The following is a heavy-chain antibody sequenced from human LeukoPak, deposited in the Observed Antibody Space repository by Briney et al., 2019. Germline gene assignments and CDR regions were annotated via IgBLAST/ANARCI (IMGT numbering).Heavy chain of an antibody. CDR3: AKDRQCLDY. J-gene: IGHJ4*02. Sequence: PGGSLRLSCAASGFTFTSYAMSWVRQAPGKGLEWVSAISGSGGSTYYADSVKGRFTISRDNSKNTVYLQMNNLRAEDTAVYYCAKDRQCLDYWGQGTLVTVSS. CDR1: GFTFTSYA. CDR2: ISGSGGST. V-gene: IGHV3-23*01. D-gene: IGHD2-2*01.